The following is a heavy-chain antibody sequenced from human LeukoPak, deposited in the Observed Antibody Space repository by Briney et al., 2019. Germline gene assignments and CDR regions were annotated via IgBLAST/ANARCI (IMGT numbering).Heavy chain of an antibody. J-gene: IGHJ3*02. CDR1: GYTLTDYY. D-gene: IGHD3-3*01. CDR2: INPNSGAT. CDR3: ARVRFLEWLLPLNDAFDI. V-gene: IGHV1-2*02. Sequence: WASVKVSCKASGYTLTDYYLHWVRQAPGQGLKWMGWINPNSGATHYAQSFQARVTMTRDTSIASSYMELTGLESDDTAVYYCARVRFLEWLLPLNDAFDIWGQGTMVTVSS.